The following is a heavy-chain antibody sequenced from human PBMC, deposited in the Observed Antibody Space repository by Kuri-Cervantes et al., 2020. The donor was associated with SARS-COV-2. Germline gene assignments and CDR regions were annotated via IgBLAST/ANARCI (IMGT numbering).Heavy chain of an antibody. CDR3: AAREVGDYPFDP. D-gene: IGHD4-17*01. J-gene: IGHJ5*02. Sequence: KISCAASGFTFSSYAMSWVRQAPGKGLEWIGWIVVGSGNTNYAQKFQERVTITRDMSTSTAYMELSSLRSEDTAVYYCAAREVGDYPFDPWGQGTPVTVSS. CDR1: GFTFSSYA. V-gene: IGHV1-58*02. CDR2: IVVGSGNT.